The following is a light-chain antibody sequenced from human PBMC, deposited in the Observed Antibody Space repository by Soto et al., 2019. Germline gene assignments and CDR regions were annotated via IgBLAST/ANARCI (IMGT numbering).Light chain of an antibody. Sequence: DIQMTQSPSSLSASVGDRVTITCRASQSISTYLHWYQQESGKAPNLLIYAASSLQSGVPSRFSGSGSGTDFTLTISSLLPEDFATYYCQQSYSNPLTFGGGTKVDIK. CDR2: AAS. V-gene: IGKV1-39*01. CDR3: QQSYSNPLT. J-gene: IGKJ4*01. CDR1: QSISTY.